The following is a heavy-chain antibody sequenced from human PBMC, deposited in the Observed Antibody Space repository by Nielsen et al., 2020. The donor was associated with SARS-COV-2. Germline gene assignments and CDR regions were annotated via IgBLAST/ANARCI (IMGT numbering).Heavy chain of an antibody. Sequence: GGSLRLSCAASGFTFSSYSMNWVRQAPGKGLEWVSSISSSSYIYYADSVKGRFTISRDNSKNTLYLQMNSLRAEDTAVYYCARDIITGTTGLDYWGQGTLVTVSS. D-gene: IGHD1-20*01. CDR3: ARDIITGTTGLDY. J-gene: IGHJ4*02. CDR2: ISSSSYI. V-gene: IGHV3-21*01. CDR1: GFTFSSYS.